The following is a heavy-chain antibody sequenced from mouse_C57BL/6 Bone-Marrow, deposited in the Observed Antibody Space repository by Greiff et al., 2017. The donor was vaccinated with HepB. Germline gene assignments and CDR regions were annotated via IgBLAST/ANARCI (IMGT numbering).Heavy chain of an antibody. CDR2: ILPGSGST. CDR3: ARLEGYYYGSSPIVTTVNRDAMDY. Sequence: QVQLQQSGAELMKPGASVKLSCKATGYTFTGYWIEWVKQRPGHGLEWIGEILPGSGSTNYNEKFKGKATFTADTSSNTAYMQLSSLTTEDSAIYYCARLEGYYYGSSPIVTTVNRDAMDYWGQGTSVTVSS. D-gene: IGHD1-1*01. J-gene: IGHJ4*01. CDR1: GYTFTGYW. V-gene: IGHV1-9*01.